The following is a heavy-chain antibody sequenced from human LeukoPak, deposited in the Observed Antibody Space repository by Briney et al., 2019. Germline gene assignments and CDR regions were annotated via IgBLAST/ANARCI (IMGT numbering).Heavy chain of an antibody. CDR3: ARDEYGYGLNWFDP. D-gene: IGHD5-18*01. CDR1: GGSISSGDYY. J-gene: IGHJ5*02. V-gene: IGHV4-30-4*08. Sequence: SETLSLTCTVSGGSISSGDYYWSWIRQPLGKGLEWIGYIYYSGSTYYNPSLKSRVTISVDTSKNQFSLKLSSVTAADTAVYYCARDEYGYGLNWFDPWGQGTLVTVSS. CDR2: IYYSGST.